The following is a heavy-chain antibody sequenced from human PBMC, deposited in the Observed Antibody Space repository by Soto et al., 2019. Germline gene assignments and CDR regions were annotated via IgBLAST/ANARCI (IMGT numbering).Heavy chain of an antibody. CDR2: MSPHSGNT. CDR1: GYPFTSYD. D-gene: IGHD6-19*01. V-gene: IGHV1-8*01. CDR3: ARRALAGHWFDP. Sequence: QVQLVQSGAEVKKPGASVKVSCKASGYPFTSYDINWVRQATGQGLEWMGWMSPHSGNTGSPQKFQGRVTMTRNSSISTAHMELSSLRSEDTAVYYCARRALAGHWFDPWGQGTLVTVSS. J-gene: IGHJ5*02.